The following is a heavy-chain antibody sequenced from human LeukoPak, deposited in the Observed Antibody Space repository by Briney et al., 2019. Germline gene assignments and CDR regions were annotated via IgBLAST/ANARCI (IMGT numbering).Heavy chain of an antibody. D-gene: IGHD4-17*01. V-gene: IGHV1-58*01. J-gene: IGHJ6*02. Sequence: GASVKVSCKASGFTFGTSAVQWVRQARGQRLDWIGWIVVASVNTNYAQKFQERVTITRDMSTSTAYMELSSLRSEDTAVYYCAAALTVTTGSAYFGMDVWGQGTTVTVSS. CDR2: IVVASVNT. CDR3: AAALTVTTGSAYFGMDV. CDR1: GFTFGTSA.